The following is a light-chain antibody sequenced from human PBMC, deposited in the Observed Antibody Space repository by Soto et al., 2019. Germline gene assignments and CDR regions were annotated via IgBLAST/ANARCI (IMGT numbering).Light chain of an antibody. CDR3: SSYAGSDKFVI. CDR2: EVS. CDR1: SSDIGGYNY. V-gene: IGLV2-8*01. Sequence: QSALTQPPSASGSPGQSVTISCTGSSSDIGGYNYVSWYQQHPGTAPHLIISEVSKRPSGVSDRFSGSKSGSTASLTVSGLQADDEAHYFCSSYAGSDKFVIFGGGTKLTVL. J-gene: IGLJ2*01.